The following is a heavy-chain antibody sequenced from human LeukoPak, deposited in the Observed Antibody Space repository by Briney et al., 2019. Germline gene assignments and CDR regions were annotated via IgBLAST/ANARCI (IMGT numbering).Heavy chain of an antibody. V-gene: IGHV3-74*01. J-gene: IGHJ4*02. CDR1: GFTFSSYW. CDR2: INTDGSST. D-gene: IGHD2-15*01. Sequence: PGGSLRLSCAASGFTFSSYWMHWVRQAPGKGLVWVSRINTDGSSTTYADSVKGRFTISRDNAKNTLYLQMNSLSAEDTAVYYCARVAPTYCSGGSCSFDYWGQGTLVTVSS. CDR3: ARVAPTYCSGGSCSFDY.